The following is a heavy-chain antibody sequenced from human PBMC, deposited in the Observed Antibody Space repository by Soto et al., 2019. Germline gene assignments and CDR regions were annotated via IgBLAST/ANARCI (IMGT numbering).Heavy chain of an antibody. D-gene: IGHD1-7*01. Sequence: GYLRLSFAASAFTFSSYAMSWVRQAPGKGLEWVSAISGSGGSTYYADSVKGRFTISRDNSKNTLYLQMNSLRAEDTAGYYCAKNRLRRQTTPGPGQQWGQGTRVTV. V-gene: IGHV3-23*01. CDR3: AKNRLRRQTTPGPGQQ. CDR1: AFTFSSYA. J-gene: IGHJ1*01. CDR2: ISGSGGST.